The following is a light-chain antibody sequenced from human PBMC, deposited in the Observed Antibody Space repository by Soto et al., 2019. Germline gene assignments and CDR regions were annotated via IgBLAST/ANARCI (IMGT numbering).Light chain of an antibody. Sequence: DIVMTQSPDSLAVSLGERDTINCKTSQSVLYNSNNKNYLAWYQQKPGQPPKLLIYWASTRESGVPDRFSGSGSGTDFTLTISSLQAEDVAVYYCQQYYSTPWTFGQGTKVEIK. CDR1: QSVLYNSNNKNY. CDR3: QQYYSTPWT. J-gene: IGKJ1*01. V-gene: IGKV4-1*01. CDR2: WAS.